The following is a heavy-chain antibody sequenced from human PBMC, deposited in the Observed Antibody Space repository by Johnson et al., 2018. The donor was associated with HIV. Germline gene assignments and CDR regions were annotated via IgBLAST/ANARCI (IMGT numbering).Heavy chain of an antibody. J-gene: IGHJ3*01. D-gene: IGHD3-10*01. CDR1: GFTFSSYA. Sequence: QVQLVESGGGLVQPGRSLRLSCAASGFTFSSYAMHWVRQAPGKGLEWVAVISYDGSNKYYADSVKGRFTISRDNSKSTLYLQVNSLRAEDTAVYYCAKLSAFFAFDLWGQGTFVTVSS. V-gene: IGHV3-30-3*01. CDR2: ISYDGSNK. CDR3: AKLSAFFAFDL.